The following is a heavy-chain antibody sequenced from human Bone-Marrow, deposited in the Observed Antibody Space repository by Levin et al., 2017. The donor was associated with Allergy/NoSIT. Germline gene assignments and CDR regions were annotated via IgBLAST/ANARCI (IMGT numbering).Heavy chain of an antibody. Sequence: SGPTLVKPTQTLTLTCTFSGFSLSTSGMCVSWIRQPPGKALEWLARIDWDDDKYYSTSLKTRLIISKDTSNNQVVLTMTNMDPVDTATYYCARATNHYYGRGFDYWGQGTLVTVSS. CDR3: ARATNHYYGRGFDY. V-gene: IGHV2-70*11. CDR1: GFSLSTSGMC. D-gene: IGHD3-10*01. J-gene: IGHJ4*02. CDR2: IDWDDDK.